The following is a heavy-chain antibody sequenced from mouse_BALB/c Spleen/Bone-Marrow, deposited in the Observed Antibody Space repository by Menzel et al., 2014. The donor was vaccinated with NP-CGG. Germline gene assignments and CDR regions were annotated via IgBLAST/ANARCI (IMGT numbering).Heavy chain of an antibody. CDR1: GFTFSSYA. J-gene: IGHJ2*01. CDR3: ARYYGSSYDY. Sequence: EVHLVESGQGLVKPGGSLKLSCAASGFTFSSYAMSWVRQTPGKRLEWVATISSGGNYTYYPDSVKGRFTISRDNAKNTLYLQMSSLRSEDTAMYYCARYYGSSYDYWGQGTTLTVSS. CDR2: ISSGGNYT. V-gene: IGHV5-9-3*01. D-gene: IGHD1-1*01.